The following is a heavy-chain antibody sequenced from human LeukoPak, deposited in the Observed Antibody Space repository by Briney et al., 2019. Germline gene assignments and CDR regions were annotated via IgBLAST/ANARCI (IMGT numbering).Heavy chain of an antibody. CDR3: AVQRTLWQQVLDH. J-gene: IGHJ4*02. D-gene: IGHD6-13*01. Sequence: GGSLRLSCAASGFTFSSYAMSWVRQAPGKGLEWVSAISGSGGSTYYADSVKGRFTISRDNSKNTLYLQMNSLRAEDTAVYYCAVQRTLWQQVLDHWGQGVLVAVSS. V-gene: IGHV3-23*01. CDR1: GFTFSSYA. CDR2: ISGSGGST.